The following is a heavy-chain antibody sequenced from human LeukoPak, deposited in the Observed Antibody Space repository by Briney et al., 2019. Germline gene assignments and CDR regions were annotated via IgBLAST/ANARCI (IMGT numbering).Heavy chain of an antibody. V-gene: IGHV4-59*01. J-gene: IGHJ6*03. CDR2: IYYSGST. CDR1: GGSTSSYY. Sequence: SETLSLTCTVSGGSTSSYYWSWIRQPPGKGLEWIGYIYYSGSTNYNPSLKSRVTISVDTSKNQFSLKLSSVTAADTAVYYCARGWTDYYGSGSNRGYMDVWGKGTTVTISS. D-gene: IGHD3-10*01. CDR3: ARGWTDYYGSGSNRGYMDV.